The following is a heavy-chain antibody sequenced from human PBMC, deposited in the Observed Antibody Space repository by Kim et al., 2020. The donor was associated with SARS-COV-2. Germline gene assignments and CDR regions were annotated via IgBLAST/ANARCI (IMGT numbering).Heavy chain of an antibody. Sequence: SVKVSCKASGGTFSSYAISWVRQAPGQGLGWMGGIIPIFGTANYAQKFQGRVTITADESTSTAYMELSSLRSEDTAVYYCARDIAVAGTWDYWGQGTLVTVSS. D-gene: IGHD6-19*01. CDR1: GGTFSSYA. CDR2: IIPIFGTA. J-gene: IGHJ4*02. CDR3: ARDIAVAGTWDY. V-gene: IGHV1-69*13.